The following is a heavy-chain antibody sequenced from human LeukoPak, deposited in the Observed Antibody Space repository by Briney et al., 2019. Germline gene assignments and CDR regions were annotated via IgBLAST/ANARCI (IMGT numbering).Heavy chain of an antibody. D-gene: IGHD3-9*01. V-gene: IGHV3-30*02. CDR1: GFTFSHYG. J-gene: IGHJ4*02. CDR2: TRYDESLK. CDR3: TKYRSGNFDYYPDLDS. Sequence: GGSLRLSCAASGFTFSHYGMHWVRQAPGKGLEWVAFTRYDESLKYYAGSVRGRFTISRDNSKNTLYLQMNSLRTEDTAIYYCTKYRSGNFDYYPDLDSWGQGILVTVSS.